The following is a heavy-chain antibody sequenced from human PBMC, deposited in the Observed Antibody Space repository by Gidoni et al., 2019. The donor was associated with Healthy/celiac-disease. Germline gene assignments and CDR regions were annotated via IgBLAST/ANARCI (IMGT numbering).Heavy chain of an antibody. Sequence: QVQLQESGPGLVKPSETLYLTCTVSGGSISSYYWSWIRQPPGKGLEWIGYIYSRGSNNYNPSLKSRVTISVDTSKNQFSLKLSSVTAADTAVYYCARVRRSSSSRRDAFDIWGQGTMVTVSS. CDR2: IYSRGSN. D-gene: IGHD6-6*01. CDR3: ARVRRSSSSRRDAFDI. CDR1: GGSISSYY. V-gene: IGHV4-59*01. J-gene: IGHJ3*02.